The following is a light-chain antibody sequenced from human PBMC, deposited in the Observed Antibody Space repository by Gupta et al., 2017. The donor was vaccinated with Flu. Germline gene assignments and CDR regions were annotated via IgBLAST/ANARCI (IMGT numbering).Light chain of an antibody. V-gene: IGLV1-40*01. CDR1: SSNIGAYYD. CDR3: QSYDSTLSGVI. J-gene: IGLJ2*01. CDR2: GNT. Sequence: QSVLTQPPSVSGAPGQRVTISCTGSSSNIGAYYDVHWYQHLPGTVPKLLIFGNTDRPSGVPDRFSGSKSGTSASLVITGLQAGDEADYYCQSYDSTLSGVIFGGGTKLTVL.